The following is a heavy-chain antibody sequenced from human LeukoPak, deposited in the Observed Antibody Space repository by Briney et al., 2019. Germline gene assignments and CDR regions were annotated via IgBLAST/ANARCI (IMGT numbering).Heavy chain of an antibody. J-gene: IGHJ6*02. V-gene: IGHV1-2*02. D-gene: IGHD3-10*01. CDR3: ARGKGDGSGYYYVMDV. CDR1: GYTFTGYY. Sequence: ASVKVSCKASGYTFTGYYMHWVRQAPGQGLEWMGWINPNSGGTNYAQKFQGRVTMTRDTSISTAYMELSRLRSDDTALYYCARGKGDGSGYYYVMDVWGQGTTVTVSS. CDR2: INPNSGGT.